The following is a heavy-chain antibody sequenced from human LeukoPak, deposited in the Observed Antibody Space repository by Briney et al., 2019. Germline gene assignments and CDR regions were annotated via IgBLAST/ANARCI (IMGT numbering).Heavy chain of an antibody. CDR2: VYSSGSA. Sequence: SETLSLTCTVSSGSINSDGYYWSWIRQPAGKGLEWIGRVYSSGSANYSPSLKSRVIISIDTSKNQFSLRLSSVTAADTAVYYCARVYRKDVYNFDGFDIWGQGTMVTVP. D-gene: IGHD5-24*01. CDR3: ARVYRKDVYNFDGFDI. CDR1: SGSINSDGYY. J-gene: IGHJ3*02. V-gene: IGHV4-61*02.